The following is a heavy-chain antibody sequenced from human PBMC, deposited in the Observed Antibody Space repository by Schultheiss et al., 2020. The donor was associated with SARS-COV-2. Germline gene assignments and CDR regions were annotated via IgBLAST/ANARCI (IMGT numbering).Heavy chain of an antibody. CDR1: GFTFSSYA. Sequence: GGSLRLSCAASGFTFSSYAMHWVRQAPGKGLEWVAVISYDGSNKYYADSVKGRFTISRDNSKNTLYLQINSLRAEDTAVYYCARVGRDGYNRLFDYWGQGTLVTVSS. CDR3: ARVGRDGYNRLFDY. D-gene: IGHD5-24*01. V-gene: IGHV3-30-3*01. CDR2: ISYDGSNK. J-gene: IGHJ4*02.